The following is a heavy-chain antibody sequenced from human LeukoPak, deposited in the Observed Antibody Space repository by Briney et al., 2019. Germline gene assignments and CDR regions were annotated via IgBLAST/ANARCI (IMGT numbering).Heavy chain of an antibody. CDR1: GGSISSYY. CDR2: IYYSGST. Sequence: PSETLSLTCTVSGGSISSYYWSWIRQPPGKGLEWIGYIYYSGSTNYNPSLKSRVTISVDTSKNQFSLKLSSVTAADTAVYYCAREKYGDYGFDYWGQGTLVTVSS. D-gene: IGHD4-17*01. CDR3: AREKYGDYGFDY. J-gene: IGHJ4*02. V-gene: IGHV4-59*12.